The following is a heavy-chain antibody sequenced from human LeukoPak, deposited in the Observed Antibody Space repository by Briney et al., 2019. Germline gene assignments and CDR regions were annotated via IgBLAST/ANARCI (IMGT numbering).Heavy chain of an antibody. Sequence: ASVKVSCKXSGYTFTGYCMHWVRQAPGQGLERMGRINPNSGGTNYAQKFQGRVTMTRDTSISTAYMELSRLRSDDTAVYYCARGRGSPLYYYYYYMDVWGTGTTVTVSS. CDR1: GYTFTGYC. CDR3: ARGRGSPLYYYYYYMDV. J-gene: IGHJ6*03. V-gene: IGHV1-2*06. D-gene: IGHD6-19*01. CDR2: INPNSGGT.